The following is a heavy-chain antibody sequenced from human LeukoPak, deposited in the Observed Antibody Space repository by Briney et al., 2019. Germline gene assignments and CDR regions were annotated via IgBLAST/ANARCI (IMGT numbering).Heavy chain of an antibody. V-gene: IGHV1-58*01. D-gene: IGHD3-9*01. Sequence: AASVKVSCKASGFTFTSSAVQWVRQARGQRLEWIGWIVVGSGNTNYAQKFQERVTITRDMSTSTAYMELSSLRSEDTAVYYCAADPYYDILTGYYTPYFDYWGQGTLVTVSS. CDR3: AADPYYDILTGYYTPYFDY. CDR2: IVVGSGNT. CDR1: GFTFTSSA. J-gene: IGHJ4*02.